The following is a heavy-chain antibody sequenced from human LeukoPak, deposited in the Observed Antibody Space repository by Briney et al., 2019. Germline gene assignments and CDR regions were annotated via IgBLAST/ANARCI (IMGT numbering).Heavy chain of an antibody. CDR3: ARGVGLANNWFDP. Sequence: GASVKVSCKASGYTFTGYYMHWVRQAPGQGLEWMGWINPNSGGTNYAQKFQGRVTMTRDTSIRTAYMEPSRLRSDDTAVYYCARGVGLANNWFDPWGQGTLVTVSS. CDR2: INPNSGGT. J-gene: IGHJ5*02. CDR1: GYTFTGYY. V-gene: IGHV1-2*02. D-gene: IGHD3/OR15-3a*01.